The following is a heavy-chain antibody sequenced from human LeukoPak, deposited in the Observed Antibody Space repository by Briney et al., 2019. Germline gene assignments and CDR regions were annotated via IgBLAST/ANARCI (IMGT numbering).Heavy chain of an antibody. V-gene: IGHV4-34*01. CDR1: GGSFSGYY. Sequence: SETLSLTCAVYGGSFSGYYWSWIRQPPGKGLEWIGEINHSGSTNYNPSLKSRVTISVDTSKNQFSLKLSSVTAAHTAVYYCARSVRVGELFNYWGQGTLVTVSS. D-gene: IGHD3-10*01. CDR3: ARSVRVGELFNY. J-gene: IGHJ4*02. CDR2: INHSGST.